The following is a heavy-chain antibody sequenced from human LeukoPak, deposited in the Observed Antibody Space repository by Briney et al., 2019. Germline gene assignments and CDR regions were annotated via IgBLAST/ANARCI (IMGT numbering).Heavy chain of an antibody. CDR2: INSNGDFK. V-gene: IGHV3-48*03. J-gene: IGHJ4*02. CDR1: GFTFSSSE. CDR3: TRRPY. Sequence: GGSLRLSCTASGFTFSSSEMNWVRQAPGKGLEWVSYINSNGDFKYYADSVKGRFTISRDNAKNSLYLHMNSLRAEDTAVYYCTRRPYWGRGTLVSVSS.